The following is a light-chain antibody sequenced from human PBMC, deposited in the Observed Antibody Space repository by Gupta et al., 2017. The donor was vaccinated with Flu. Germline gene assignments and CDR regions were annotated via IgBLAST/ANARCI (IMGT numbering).Light chain of an antibody. CDR1: SGHSSYA. CDR3: QTWGTGIRWV. J-gene: IGLJ3*02. V-gene: IGLV4-69*01. Sequence: QLVLTQSPSASASLGASVKLTCTLSSGHSSYAIAWHQQQPEKGPQYLMKLNSDGSHSKGDGIPDRFSGSSSGAERYLTISSLQSEDEADYYCQTWGTGIRWVFGGGTKLTVL. CDR2: LNSDGSH.